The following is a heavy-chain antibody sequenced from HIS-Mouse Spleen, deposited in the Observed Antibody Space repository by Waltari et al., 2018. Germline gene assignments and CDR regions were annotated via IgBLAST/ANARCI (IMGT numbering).Heavy chain of an antibody. Sequence: QVQLVESGGGVVQPGRSLRLSCAASGFTVSSYGMHWVRQAPGKGLEWVAVISYDGSNKYYADSVKGRFTISRDNSKNTLYLQMNSLRAEETAVYYCAKDFLVGARGTEYFQHWGQGTLVTVSS. CDR3: AKDFLVGARGTEYFQH. V-gene: IGHV3-30*18. CDR2: ISYDGSNK. CDR1: GFTVSSYG. D-gene: IGHD1-26*01. J-gene: IGHJ1*01.